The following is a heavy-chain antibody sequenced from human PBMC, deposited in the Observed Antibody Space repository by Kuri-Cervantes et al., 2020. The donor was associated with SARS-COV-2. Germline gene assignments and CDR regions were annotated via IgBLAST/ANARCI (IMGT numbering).Heavy chain of an antibody. V-gene: IGHV4-59*12. CDR2: IYYSGST. D-gene: IGHD3-22*01. J-gene: IGHJ6*02. CDR3: ARETYYYDSSGYYTYYYYGMDV. Sequence: GSLRLSCTVSGGSISSYYWSWIRQPPGKGLEWIGYIYYSGSTNYNPSLKSRVTMSVDTSKNQFSLKLSSVTAADTAVYYCARETYYYDSSGYYTYYYYGMDVWGQGTTVTVSS. CDR1: GGSISSYY.